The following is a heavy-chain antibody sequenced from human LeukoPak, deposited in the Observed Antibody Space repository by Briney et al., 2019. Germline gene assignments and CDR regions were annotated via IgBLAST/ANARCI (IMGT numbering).Heavy chain of an antibody. Sequence: GGSLRLSCAASGFTFSSYWMSWVRQAPGKGLEWVANIKQDGSEKYYVDSVKGRFTTSRDNAKNSLYLQMNSLRAEDTAVYYCAKDEWFYAFDIWGQGTMVTVSS. V-gene: IGHV3-7*04. CDR2: IKQDGSEK. D-gene: IGHD3-3*01. J-gene: IGHJ3*02. CDR1: GFTFSSYW. CDR3: AKDEWFYAFDI.